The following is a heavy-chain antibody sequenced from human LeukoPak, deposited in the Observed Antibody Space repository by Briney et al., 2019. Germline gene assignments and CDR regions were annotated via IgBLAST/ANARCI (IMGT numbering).Heavy chain of an antibody. CDR3: ARVRRIAAAGLTRGAFDI. V-gene: IGHV4-38-2*02. J-gene: IGHJ3*02. D-gene: IGHD6-13*01. CDR2: IYHSGST. Sequence: PSETLSLTCTVSGYSISSGYYWGWIRQPPGKGLEWIGSIYHSGSTYYNPSLKSRVTISVDTSKNQFSLKLSSVTAADTAVYYCARVRRIAAAGLTRGAFDIWGQGTMVTVSS. CDR1: GYSISSGYY.